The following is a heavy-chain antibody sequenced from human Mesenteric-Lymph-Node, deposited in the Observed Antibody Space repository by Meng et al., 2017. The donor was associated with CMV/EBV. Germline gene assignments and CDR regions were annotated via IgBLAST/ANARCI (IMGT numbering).Heavy chain of an antibody. CDR2: INPNSGGT. Sequence: ASVKVSCKASGGTFSSFYAFSWVRQAPGQGLEWMGWINPNSGGTNYAQKFQGRVTMTRDTSISTAYMELSRLRSDDTAVYYCARVKMATITPGGVFFDYWGQGTLVTVSS. J-gene: IGHJ4*02. CDR3: ARVKMATITPGGVFFDY. CDR1: GGTFSSFY. D-gene: IGHD5-24*01. V-gene: IGHV1-2*02.